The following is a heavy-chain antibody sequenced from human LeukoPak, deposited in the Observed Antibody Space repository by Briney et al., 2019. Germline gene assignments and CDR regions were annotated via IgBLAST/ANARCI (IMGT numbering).Heavy chain of an antibody. CDR1: GGSFSGYY. CDR3: ARPRLWARYFDY. V-gene: IGHV4-34*01. Sequence: ETLSLTCAVYGGSFSGYYWSWIRQPPGKGLEWIGEINHSGSTNYNPSLKSRVTISVDTSKNQFSLKLSSVTAADTAVYYCARPRLWARYFDYWGQGTLVTVSS. CDR2: INHSGST. J-gene: IGHJ4*02. D-gene: IGHD2/OR15-2a*01.